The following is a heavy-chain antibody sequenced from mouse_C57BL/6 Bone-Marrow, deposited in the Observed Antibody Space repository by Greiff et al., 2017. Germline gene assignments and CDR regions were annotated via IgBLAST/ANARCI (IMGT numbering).Heavy chain of an antibody. D-gene: IGHD2-4*01. J-gene: IGHJ4*01. V-gene: IGHV1-63*01. CDR1: GYTFTNYW. CDR2: IYPGGGYT. Sequence: VKLQESGAELVRPGTSVKMSCKASGYTFTNYWIGWAKQRPGHGLEWIGDIYPGGGYTNYHEKFKGKATLTADNSSSTAYMQFSSLTSEDSAIYYCERGDYDYDYYAMDYWGQGTSVTVSS. CDR3: ERGDYDYDYYAMDY.